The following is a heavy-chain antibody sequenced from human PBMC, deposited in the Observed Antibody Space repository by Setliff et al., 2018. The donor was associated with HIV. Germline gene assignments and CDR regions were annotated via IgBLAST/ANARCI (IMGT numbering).Heavy chain of an antibody. J-gene: IGHJ4*02. CDR2: VYYTGST. D-gene: IGHD6-19*01. CDR3: EVAGQ. Sequence: PSETLSLTCTVSGGSISIYTHYWGWIRQPPGKGLEWIGSVYYTGSTYYNPSLKSRVTISVDTSKNQFSLKLNSMTAADTAVYYCEVAGQWGQGTLVTVSS. V-gene: IGHV4-39*01. CDR1: GGSISIYTHY.